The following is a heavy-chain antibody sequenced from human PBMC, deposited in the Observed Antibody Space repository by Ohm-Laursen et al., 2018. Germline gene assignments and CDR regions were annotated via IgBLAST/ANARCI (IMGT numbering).Heavy chain of an antibody. Sequence: SLRLSCSASGFTFSSYAMTWVRQAPGKGLEWASGISGGGGGTYYADSVKGRFTISRDNSKNTLCLQMNSLRAEDAAVYYCAKDWEQNRHGSSADYWGQGTLVTVSS. J-gene: IGHJ4*02. CDR2: ISGGGGGT. CDR3: AKDWEQNRHGSSADY. V-gene: IGHV3-23*01. D-gene: IGHD1-26*01. CDR1: GFTFSSYA.